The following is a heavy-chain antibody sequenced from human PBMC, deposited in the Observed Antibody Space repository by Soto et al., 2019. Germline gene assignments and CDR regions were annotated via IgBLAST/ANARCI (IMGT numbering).Heavy chain of an antibody. D-gene: IGHD6-19*01. CDR1: GYTFTSYG. J-gene: IGHJ4*02. Sequence: ASVKVSCKASGYTFTSYGISWVRQTPGQGLEWMGWISAYNGNTDYAQKLQGRVTMSTDTSTSTAYMDLRSLRSDDTAVYYCAPGHAAVARTSLNYCRQRTMVTVSS. CDR2: ISAYNGNT. CDR3: APGHAAVARTSLNY. V-gene: IGHV1-18*04.